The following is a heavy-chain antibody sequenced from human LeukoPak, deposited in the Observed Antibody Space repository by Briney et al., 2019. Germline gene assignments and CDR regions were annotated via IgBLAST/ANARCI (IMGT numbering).Heavy chain of an antibody. CDR3: ARPRGYDYNYFDY. D-gene: IGHD3-22*01. CDR1: GFTFSSSA. V-gene: IGHV3-23*01. J-gene: IGHJ4*02. Sequence: GGSLRLSCAASGFTFSSSAMSWVRQVPGKGLEWVSGISSSGGSTNYADSVRGRFTISRDNPKNTLYVQMNSLRAEDTAVYYCARPRGYDYNYFDYWGQGTLVTVSS. CDR2: ISSSGGST.